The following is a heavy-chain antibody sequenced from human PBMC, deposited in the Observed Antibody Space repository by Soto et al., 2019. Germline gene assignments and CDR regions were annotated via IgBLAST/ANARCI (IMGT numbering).Heavy chain of an antibody. V-gene: IGHV1-3*01. Sequence: ASVKVSCKASGYTSTNYGMHWVRQAPGQRLEWMGWINAGSGNTKYSQRFQGRITITRDTSASTAYMELSRLRSDDTAVYYCARDYCSGGSCYSGYYYYMDVWGKGTTVTVSS. J-gene: IGHJ6*03. CDR3: ARDYCSGGSCYSGYYYYMDV. CDR1: GYTSTNYG. D-gene: IGHD2-15*01. CDR2: INAGSGNT.